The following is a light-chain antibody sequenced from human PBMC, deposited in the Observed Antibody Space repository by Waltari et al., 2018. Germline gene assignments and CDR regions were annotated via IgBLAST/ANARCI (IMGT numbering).Light chain of an antibody. V-gene: IGKV4-1*01. CDR1: QSVLYSSNNKNY. CDR2: WAS. CDR3: QEYYGTPPDT. J-gene: IGKJ2*01. Sequence: DIVMTQSPDSLAVSLGERATIHCTSSQSVLYSSNNKNYLAWYQQKPGQPPKLLIYWASTRESGVPDRFSGSGSGTDFTLTISSLQAEDVAVYYCQEYYGTPPDTFGQGTKLEIK.